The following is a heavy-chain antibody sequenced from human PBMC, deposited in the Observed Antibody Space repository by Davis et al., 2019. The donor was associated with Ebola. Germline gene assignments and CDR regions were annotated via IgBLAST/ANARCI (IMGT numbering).Heavy chain of an antibody. CDR3: ARINSYGDFDY. J-gene: IGHJ4*02. V-gene: IGHV3-23*01. CDR2: ISASGGTT. Sequence: GESLKISCAASGFTFANYVMSWVRQVPGKGLEWVSGISASGGTTYDAASVKGRFTISRDNSNSTLYLQMNSLRAEDTAVYYCARINSYGDFDYWGQGTLVTVSS. CDR1: GFTFANYV. D-gene: IGHD5-18*01.